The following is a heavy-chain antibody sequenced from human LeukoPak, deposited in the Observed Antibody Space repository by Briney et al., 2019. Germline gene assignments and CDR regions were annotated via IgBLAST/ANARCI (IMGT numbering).Heavy chain of an antibody. CDR3: VKSYGSGSYHFDY. CDR1: GFTVSSNY. V-gene: IGHV3-53*01. Sequence: PGGSLRLSCAASGFTVSSNYMSWVRQAPGKGLEWVSVIYGGGSTYYADSVKGRFTVSRDTSKNTLYLQMNSLRAEDTAVYYCVKSYGSGSYHFDYWGQGTLVTVSS. CDR2: IYGGGST. J-gene: IGHJ4*02. D-gene: IGHD3-10*01.